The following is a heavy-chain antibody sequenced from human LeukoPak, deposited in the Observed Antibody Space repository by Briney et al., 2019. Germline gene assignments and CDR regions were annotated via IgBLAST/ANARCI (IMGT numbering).Heavy chain of an antibody. J-gene: IGHJ4*02. CDR2: TYTGGAT. V-gene: IGHV3-53*01. D-gene: IGHD6-19*01. CDR3: ARDPPHSIAVAGRGFDY. CDR1: GFTVSSNF. Sequence: PGGSLRLPGGASGFTVSSNFMSGGRQPPGKGLEWGSVTYTGGATYYADSVKGRFTISRDNSKTTLYLQMNGLRVEDTAIYYCARDPPHSIAVAGRGFDYWGQGTLVTVSS.